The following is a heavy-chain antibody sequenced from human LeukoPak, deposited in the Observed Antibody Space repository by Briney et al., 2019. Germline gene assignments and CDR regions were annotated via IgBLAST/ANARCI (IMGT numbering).Heavy chain of an antibody. CDR2: IVVGSGNT. Sequence: GASVKVSCKASGFTFTSSAMQWVRQARGQRLEWIGWIVVGSGNTNYAQKFQERVTTTRDMSTSTAYMELSSLRSEDTAVYYCAARPHYDFWSGYLGWFDPWGQGTLVTVSS. J-gene: IGHJ5*02. D-gene: IGHD3-3*01. CDR3: AARPHYDFWSGYLGWFDP. V-gene: IGHV1-58*02. CDR1: GFTFTSSA.